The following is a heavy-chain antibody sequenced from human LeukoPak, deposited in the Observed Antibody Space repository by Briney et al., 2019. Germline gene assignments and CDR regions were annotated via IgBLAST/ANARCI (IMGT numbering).Heavy chain of an antibody. D-gene: IGHD3-22*01. J-gene: IGHJ4*02. CDR3: AKRGHDSSGYYGYFDY. V-gene: IGHV3-23*01. Sequence: GGSLRLSCAASGFTFSNYAMSWVRQAPGKGLEWVSVISGSGGSTYYADSVEGRFTISRDNSKNTLYLQMNSLRAEDTAVYYCAKRGHDSSGYYGYFDYWAQGTLVTVSS. CDR2: ISGSGGST. CDR1: GFTFSNYA.